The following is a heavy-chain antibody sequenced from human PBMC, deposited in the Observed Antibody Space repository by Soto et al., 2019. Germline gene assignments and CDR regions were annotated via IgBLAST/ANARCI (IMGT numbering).Heavy chain of an antibody. Sequence: EVQLVESGGGLVQPGGSLRLSCAASGFTFNTYSMNWVRQAPGKGLEWVSHIRTSGNVIYYADSVKGRFTISRDNANNSLYLQMNSLRDEDTAVYYYARGYALDVWGQGTAVTVSS. V-gene: IGHV3-48*02. CDR1: GFTFNTYS. J-gene: IGHJ6*02. CDR2: IRTSGNVI. D-gene: IGHD3-16*01. CDR3: ARGYALDV.